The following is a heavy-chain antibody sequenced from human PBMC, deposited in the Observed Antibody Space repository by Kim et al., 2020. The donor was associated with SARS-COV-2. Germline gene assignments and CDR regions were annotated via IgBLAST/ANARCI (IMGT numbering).Heavy chain of an antibody. J-gene: IGHJ4*02. CDR3: ARGPPIGGGDCYSH. D-gene: IGHD2-21*02. CDR1: GGSISSGDYY. CDR2: IYYTGSS. Sequence: SETLSLTCTVSGGSISSGDYYFPWLWQPPVKGLEWIGYIYYTGSSHYNPSLNSRVTISIDTSKNQFSLNLSSVTAADTAVYYCARGPPIGGGDCYSHWGQGTLVTVSS. V-gene: IGHV4-30-4*01.